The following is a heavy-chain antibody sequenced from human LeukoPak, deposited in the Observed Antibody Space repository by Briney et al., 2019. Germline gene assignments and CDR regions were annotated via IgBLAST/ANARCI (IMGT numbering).Heavy chain of an antibody. CDR3: ARVYSSPLRSPFDY. D-gene: IGHD6-13*01. CDR2: ISSSSNTI. J-gene: IGHJ4*02. V-gene: IGHV3-48*02. Sequence: PGGSLRLSCAASGFTFSSYSMNWVRQAPGKGLEWVSYISSSSNTIYYADSVKGRFTISRDNARNSLYLQMNSLRDEDTAVYYCARVYSSPLRSPFDYWGQGTLVTVSS. CDR1: GFTFSSYS.